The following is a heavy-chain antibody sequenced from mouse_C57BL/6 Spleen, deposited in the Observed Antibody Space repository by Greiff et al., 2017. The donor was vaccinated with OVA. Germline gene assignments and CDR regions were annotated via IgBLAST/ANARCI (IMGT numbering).Heavy chain of an antibody. Sequence: QVQLKQPGAELVKPGASVKMSCKASGYTFTSYWITWVKQRPGQGLEWIGDIYPGSGSTNYNEKFKSKATLTVDTSSSTAYMQLSSLTSEDSAVYYCARAGYYDYTTVYAMDYWGQGTSVTVSS. CDR3: ARAGYYDYTTVYAMDY. D-gene: IGHD2-4*01. J-gene: IGHJ4*01. CDR1: GYTFTSYW. V-gene: IGHV1-55*01. CDR2: IYPGSGST.